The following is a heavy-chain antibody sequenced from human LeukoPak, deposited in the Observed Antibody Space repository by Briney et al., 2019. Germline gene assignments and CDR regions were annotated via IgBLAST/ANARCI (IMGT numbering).Heavy chain of an antibody. CDR2: IYYTGST. V-gene: IGHV4-61*01. D-gene: IGHD3-22*01. Sequence: SETLSLTCTVSGVAVSSGNYYWSWIRQPPGKGLEWIGHIYYTGSTSYNPSLMSRVTMSVDTSKNQFSLKLSSVTAADTAVYYCARAGGYYDSSGYYGTFDYWGQGTLVTVSS. CDR3: ARAGGYYDSSGYYGTFDY. J-gene: IGHJ4*02. CDR1: GVAVSSGNYY.